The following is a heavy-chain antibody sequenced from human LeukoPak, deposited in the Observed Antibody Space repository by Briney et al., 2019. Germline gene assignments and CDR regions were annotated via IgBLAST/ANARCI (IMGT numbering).Heavy chain of an antibody. CDR2: IYYSGST. Sequence: SETLSLTCTVSGGSISSDGYYWSWIRQHPGKGLEWIGYIYYSGSTYYNPSLKSRVTISVDTSKNQFSLKLSSVTAADTAVYYCARANTMIVSGWGQGTLVTVSS. CDR1: GGSISSDGYY. J-gene: IGHJ4*02. V-gene: IGHV4-31*03. CDR3: ARANTMIVSG. D-gene: IGHD3-22*01.